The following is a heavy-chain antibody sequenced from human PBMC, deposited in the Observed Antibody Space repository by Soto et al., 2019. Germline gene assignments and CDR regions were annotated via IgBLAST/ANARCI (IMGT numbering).Heavy chain of an antibody. CDR2: IYYSGST. Sequence: PXETLSLTCTVAGGSISSYYWSWIRQPPGKGLEWIGYIYYSGSTNYNPSLKSRVTISVDTSKNQFSLKLSSVTAADTAVYYCARNYYDSSGYYPRYYFDSWGQGTLVTVS. V-gene: IGHV4-59*01. J-gene: IGHJ4*02. CDR1: GGSISSYY. D-gene: IGHD3-22*01. CDR3: ARNYYDSSGYYPRYYFDS.